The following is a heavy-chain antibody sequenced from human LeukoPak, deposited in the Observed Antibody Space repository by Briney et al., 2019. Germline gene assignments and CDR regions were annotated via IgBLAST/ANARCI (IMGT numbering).Heavy chain of an antibody. CDR1: GFTFSNYW. D-gene: IGHD3-22*01. J-gene: IGHJ6*04. Sequence: PGGSLRLSCAASGFTFSNYWMHWVRHAPGKGLVWVSRINSDGSSTSYADSVKGRFTISRDNAKNTLYLQMNSLRAEDTAVYYCARFDWEYITMTLDVWGKGTTVTVSS. CDR3: ARFDWEYITMTLDV. V-gene: IGHV3-74*01. CDR2: INSDGSST.